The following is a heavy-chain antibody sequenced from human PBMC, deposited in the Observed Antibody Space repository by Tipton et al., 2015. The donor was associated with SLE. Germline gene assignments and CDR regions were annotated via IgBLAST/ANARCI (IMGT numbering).Heavy chain of an antibody. J-gene: IGHJ4*02. CDR1: GGSITNTKNY. CDR3: TNGDY. CDR2: IYYTGST. V-gene: IGHV4-39*01. Sequence: TLSLTCTVSGGSITNTKNYWGWIRQPPGKGLEWIGSIYYTGSTYYNPSLESRVTISIDTSKNQFSLKLRSVTAADTVFYYCTNGDYWGQGILVTVSS.